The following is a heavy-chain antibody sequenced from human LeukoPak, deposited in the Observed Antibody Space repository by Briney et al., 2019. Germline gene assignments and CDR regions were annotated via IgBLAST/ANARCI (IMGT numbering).Heavy chain of an antibody. Sequence: GGSLRLSCSASGFPFNTYAIHWVRQAPGKGLEYVAGISSNGDNTDFADSAKGRFTISRDNSKSTLFLQMNSLRAEDTAVYYCARDRAWNYFDYWGQGTLVTVSS. CDR3: ARDRAWNYFDY. CDR2: ISSNGDNT. CDR1: GFPFNTYA. J-gene: IGHJ4*02. V-gene: IGHV3-64*04. D-gene: IGHD3-3*01.